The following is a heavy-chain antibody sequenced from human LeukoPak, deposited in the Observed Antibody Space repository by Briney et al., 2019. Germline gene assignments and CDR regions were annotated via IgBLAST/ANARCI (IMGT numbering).Heavy chain of an antibody. V-gene: IGHV1-2*02. J-gene: IGHJ6*03. D-gene: IGHD5-24*01. CDR1: GYTFTGYY. CDR2: INPNSGGT. CDR3: AREDGPAYYYYYMDV. Sequence: GASVKVSCKASGYTFTGYYMHWVRQAPGQGLEWMGWINPNSGGTNYAQKFQGRVTMTRDTSISTAYMELSRLRSDDTAVYYCAREDGPAYYYYYMDVWGKGTTVTISS.